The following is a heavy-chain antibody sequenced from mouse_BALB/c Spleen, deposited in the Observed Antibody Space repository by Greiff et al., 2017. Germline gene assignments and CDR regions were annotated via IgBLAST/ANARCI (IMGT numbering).Heavy chain of an antibody. CDR1: GFTFSSYA. J-gene: IGHJ3*01. CDR2: ISSGGST. V-gene: IGHV5-9-4*01. Sequence: EVQLVESGGGLVKPGGSLKLSCAASGFTFSSYAMSWVRQSPEKRLEWVAEISSGGSTYYPDTVKGRFTISRDNAKNTLYLQMSSLKSEDTAMYYCARHDYGSSWAWFAYWGQGTLVTVSA. CDR3: ARHDYGSSWAWFAY. D-gene: IGHD1-1*01.